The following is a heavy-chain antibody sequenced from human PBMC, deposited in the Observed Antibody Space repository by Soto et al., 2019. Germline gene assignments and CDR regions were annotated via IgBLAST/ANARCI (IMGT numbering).Heavy chain of an antibody. CDR2: ISYDGSNK. CDR1: GFTFSSYG. V-gene: IGHV3-30*18. Sequence: HPGGSLRLSCAASGFTFSSYGMHWVRQAPGKGLEWVAVISYDGSNKYYADSVKGRFTISRDNSKNTLYLQMNSLRAEDTAVYYCAKGRIVGATTNWFDPWGQGTLVTVSS. J-gene: IGHJ5*02. CDR3: AKGRIVGATTNWFDP. D-gene: IGHD1-26*01.